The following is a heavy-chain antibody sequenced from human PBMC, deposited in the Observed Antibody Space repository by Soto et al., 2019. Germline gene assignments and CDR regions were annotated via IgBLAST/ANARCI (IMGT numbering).Heavy chain of an antibody. CDR1: GYTCTGDY. V-gene: IGHV1-2*04. J-gene: IGHJ6*02. CDR2: INPNSGGT. D-gene: IGHD1-7*01. Sequence: GASVKVACKASGYTCTGDYMHWVGQAPGQGLEWMGWINPNSGGTNYAQKLQGWVTMTRDTSISTAYMELSRLRSDDTAVYYCARGGRLRGTDAAFDIRAQGTTVTVSS. CDR3: ARGGRLRGTDAAFDI.